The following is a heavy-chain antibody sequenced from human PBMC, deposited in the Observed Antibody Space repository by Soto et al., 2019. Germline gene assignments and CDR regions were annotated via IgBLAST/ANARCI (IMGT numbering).Heavy chain of an antibody. CDR2: IYYSGST. V-gene: IGHV4-59*01. Sequence: PSETLSLTCTVSGGSISSYYWNWIRQPPGKGLEWIGYIYYSGSTNFNPSLKSRVAMSVDTSKNQFSLKLSSVTTADTAVYYCARVHRYCSGDSCYLLDYWGQGTQVTVSS. CDR3: ARVHRYCSGDSCYLLDY. D-gene: IGHD2-15*01. CDR1: GGSISSYY. J-gene: IGHJ4*02.